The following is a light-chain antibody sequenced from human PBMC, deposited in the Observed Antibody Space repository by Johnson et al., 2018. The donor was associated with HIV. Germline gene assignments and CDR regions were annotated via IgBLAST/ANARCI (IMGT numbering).Light chain of an antibody. CDR3: GTWDSGLSAGV. CDR1: IANIGNNY. Sequence: QSILTQPPSVSAAPGQRVTISCSGGIANIGNNYVSWYQQLPGTAPKLLIYEHNKRPSGIPDRFSGSKSGTSATLDISGLQTGAEDDYYCGTWDSGLSAGVFGTGTKGTVL. CDR2: EHN. J-gene: IGLJ1*01. V-gene: IGLV1-51*02.